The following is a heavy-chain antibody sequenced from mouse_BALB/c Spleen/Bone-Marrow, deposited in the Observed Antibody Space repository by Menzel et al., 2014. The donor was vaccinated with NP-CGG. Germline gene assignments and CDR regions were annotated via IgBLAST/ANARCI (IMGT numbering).Heavy chain of an antibody. J-gene: IGHJ3*01. CDR1: GFDFSRYW. CDR2: INLDSNTI. D-gene: IGHD2-3*01. V-gene: IGHV4-1*02. Sequence: ESGGGLVQPGGSLKLSCAASGFDFSRYWMSWVRQAPGKGLEWIGEINLDSNTINYTPSLKDKFIISRDNAKNTLYLQMSKVRSEDTALYYCSRLGYYGGFAYWGQGTLVTVSA. CDR3: SRLGYYGGFAY.